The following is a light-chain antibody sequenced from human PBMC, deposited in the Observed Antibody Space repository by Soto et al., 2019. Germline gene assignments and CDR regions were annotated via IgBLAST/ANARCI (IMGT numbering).Light chain of an antibody. Sequence: IEMTQSPATLSVSPGDRATLSCRASQSVRNNLAWYQRKPGQAPRLLIYGASTRATGIPARFSGSGSGTDFTLTISSLQSEDVAVYYCQQYNDWPPWTFGQGTKVEIK. CDR1: QSVRNN. CDR2: GAS. CDR3: QQYNDWPPWT. V-gene: IGKV3-15*01. J-gene: IGKJ1*01.